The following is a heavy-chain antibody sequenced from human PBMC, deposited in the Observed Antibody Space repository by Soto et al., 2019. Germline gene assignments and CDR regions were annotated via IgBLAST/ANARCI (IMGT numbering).Heavy chain of an antibody. Sequence: EVQLLESGGGLVQPGGSLRLSCAASGITFSSYAMSWVRQAPGKGLEWVSAISGSGGSTYYADSVKGRFTISSDKSKNALYLEMNGLRAEDTAVYYCADAGGHDWLSFDYWGQGTLVTVSS. CDR3: ADAGGHDWLSFDY. J-gene: IGHJ4*02. V-gene: IGHV3-23*01. D-gene: IGHD3-9*01. CDR1: GITFSSYA. CDR2: ISGSGGST.